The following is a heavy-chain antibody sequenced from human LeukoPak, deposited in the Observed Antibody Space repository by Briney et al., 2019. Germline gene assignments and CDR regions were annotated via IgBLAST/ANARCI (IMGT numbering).Heavy chain of an antibody. V-gene: IGHV3-23*01. CDR1: GFTFSSYA. CDR3: AKDSPMTTVTPHYY. Sequence: GGSLRLSCAASGFTFSSYAMSWVRQAPGKGLEWVSAISRSGGSTYYADSVKGRFTISRDNSKNTLYLQMNSLRAEDTAVYYCAKDSPMTTVTPHYYWGQGTLVTVSS. D-gene: IGHD4-17*01. J-gene: IGHJ4*02. CDR2: ISRSGGST.